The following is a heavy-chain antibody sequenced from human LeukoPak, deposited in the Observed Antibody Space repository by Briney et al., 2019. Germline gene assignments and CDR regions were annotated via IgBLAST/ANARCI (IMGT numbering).Heavy chain of an antibody. CDR3: ARDYYDSSGSFDH. CDR2: ISSSSNYI. CDR1: GFIFSSYN. Sequence: GGSLRLSCAASGFIFSSYNMNWVRQAPGKGLEWVSSISSSSNYIYYADSVKGRFTISRDNAKNSLYLQMNSLRAEDTALYYCARDYYDSSGSFDHWGQGSLLTVSS. D-gene: IGHD3-22*01. J-gene: IGHJ4*02. V-gene: IGHV3-21*01.